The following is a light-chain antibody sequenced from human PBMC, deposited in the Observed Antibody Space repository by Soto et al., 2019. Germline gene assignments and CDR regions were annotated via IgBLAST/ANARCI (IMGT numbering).Light chain of an antibody. J-gene: IGKJ1*01. CDR2: KAS. Sequence: DIQITQSPSTLSGSVGEIVTITCRASQTISSWLAWYQQKPGKAPKILIYKASTLKSGVPSRFRGSGSRTEFPLTISRLQPDDFATYYCQHYNSYSEAFGQGTKVDIK. V-gene: IGKV1-5*03. CDR1: QTISSW. CDR3: QHYNSYSEA.